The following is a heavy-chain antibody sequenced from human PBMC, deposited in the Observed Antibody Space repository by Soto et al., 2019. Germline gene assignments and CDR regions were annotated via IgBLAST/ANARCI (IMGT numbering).Heavy chain of an antibody. V-gene: IGHV1-3*01. CDR3: ARSGYSSSWYNYYYGMDV. CDR1: GYTFTSYA. CDR2: INAGNGNT. Sequence: ASVKVSFKASGYTFTSYAMHWVRQAPGQRLEWMGWINAGNGNTKYSQKFQGRVTITRDTSASTAYMELSSLRSEDTAVYYCARSGYSSSWYNYYYGMDVWGQGTTVTVSS. J-gene: IGHJ6*02. D-gene: IGHD6-13*01.